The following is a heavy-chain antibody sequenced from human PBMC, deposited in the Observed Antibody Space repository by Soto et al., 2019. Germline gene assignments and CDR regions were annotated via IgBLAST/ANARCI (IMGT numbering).Heavy chain of an antibody. CDR1: GFTFSSYW. V-gene: IGHV3-7*03. Sequence: GGSLRLSCAASGFTFSSYWMSWVRQAPGKGLEWVANIKEDGSEKYYVDSVKGRFTISRDNAKNSLYLQMNSLRAEDTAVYYCARGRGQQTGRNWFDPWGQGTLVTVSS. CDR3: ARGRGQQTGRNWFDP. J-gene: IGHJ5*02. CDR2: IKEDGSEK. D-gene: IGHD6-13*01.